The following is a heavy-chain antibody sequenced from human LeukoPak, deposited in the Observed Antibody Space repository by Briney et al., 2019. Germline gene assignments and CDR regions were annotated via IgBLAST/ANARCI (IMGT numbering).Heavy chain of an antibody. CDR2: ISGSGGST. CDR1: GFTFSTYS. CDR3: AKKRAQRWYCSSTSCYGYFDY. V-gene: IGHV3-23*01. D-gene: IGHD2-2*01. Sequence: GGSLRLSCAASGFTFSTYSMNWVRQAPGKGLEWVSAISGSGGSTYYADSVKGRFTISRDNSKNTLYLQMNSLRAEDTAVYYCAKKRAQRWYCSSTSCYGYFDYWGQGTLVTVSS. J-gene: IGHJ4*02.